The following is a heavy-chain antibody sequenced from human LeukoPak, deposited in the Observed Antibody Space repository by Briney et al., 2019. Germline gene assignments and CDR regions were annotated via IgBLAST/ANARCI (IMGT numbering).Heavy chain of an antibody. CDR3: ARDLGQYYDTSDNWFDP. D-gene: IGHD3-22*01. J-gene: IGHJ5*02. V-gene: IGHV3-74*01. Sequence: GGSLRLSCAASGFTFHSYWMHWVRQAPGKGLVWVSRINSDGINTSYADSVKGRFTSSRDNAKNTLNLQMNSLRAEDTAVYYCARDLGQYYDTSDNWFDPWGQGTLVTVSS. CDR1: GFTFHSYW. CDR2: INSDGINT.